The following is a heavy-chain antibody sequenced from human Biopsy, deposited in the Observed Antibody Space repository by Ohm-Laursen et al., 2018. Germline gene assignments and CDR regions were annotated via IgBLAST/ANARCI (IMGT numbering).Heavy chain of an antibody. J-gene: IGHJ4*02. D-gene: IGHD3-16*02. CDR3: TTYQY. Sequence: SLRLSCAASGLTFTTALMSWVRQAPGKGLEWVGRIKSKTDGGTIDYAASVKGRIIISRDGSKKTVYLQMNNLKTEDTGMYYCTTYQYWGQGTLVTVSS. CDR2: IKSKTDGGTI. V-gene: IGHV3-15*01. CDR1: GLTFTTAL.